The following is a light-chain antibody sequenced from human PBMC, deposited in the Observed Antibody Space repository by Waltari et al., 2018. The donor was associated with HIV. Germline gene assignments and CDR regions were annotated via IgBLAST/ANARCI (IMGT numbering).Light chain of an antibody. J-gene: IGLJ3*02. CDR3: QVWEVSGDHPV. CDR1: NIASKS. V-gene: IGLV3-21*01. Sequence: SYVLTQPPSVSVAPGKTASITCGRNNIASKSVHWYQQKQGQAPGLAIYDDRDRPSGIPERCSGSNSGNTATLTISRVEAGDEADYYCQVWEVSGDHPVFGGGTKLTVL. CDR2: DDR.